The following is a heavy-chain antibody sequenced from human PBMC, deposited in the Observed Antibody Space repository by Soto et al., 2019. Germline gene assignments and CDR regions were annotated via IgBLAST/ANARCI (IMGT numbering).Heavy chain of an antibody. D-gene: IGHD3-3*01. CDR2: VYSSGGT. CDR3: ARGQRFSDWFDP. CDR1: GGSMSTYY. J-gene: IGHJ5*02. V-gene: IGHV4-4*07. Sequence: SSETLSLTCTVSGGSMSTYYWTWIRQPAGKGLEWIGRVYSSGGTHYNPSLKSRVSISLDASKNQFSLRLISVTAADTAVYYCARGQRFSDWFDPWGRGALVTVSS.